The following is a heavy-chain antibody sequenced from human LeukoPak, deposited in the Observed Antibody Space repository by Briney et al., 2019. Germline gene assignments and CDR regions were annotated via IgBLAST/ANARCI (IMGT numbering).Heavy chain of an antibody. J-gene: IGHJ3*02. CDR1: GGSISSGDYY. CDR2: IYYSGST. CDR3: ARSPGNAFDI. V-gene: IGHV4-30-4*01. Sequence: SETLSLTCTVSGGSISSGDYYWSWLRQPPGKGLEWIGYIYYSGSTYYNPSLKSRVTISVDTSKNQFSLKPSSVTAADTAVYYCARSPGNAFDIWGQGTMVTVSS.